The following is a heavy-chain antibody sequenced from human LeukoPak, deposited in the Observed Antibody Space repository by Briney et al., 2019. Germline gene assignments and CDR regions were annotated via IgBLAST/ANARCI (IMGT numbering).Heavy chain of an antibody. CDR2: IYYSGST. CDR3: ARDRDYYDSSGFDDAFDI. CDR1: GGSISSGDYY. V-gene: IGHV4-30-4*01. J-gene: IGHJ3*02. D-gene: IGHD3-22*01. Sequence: SQTLSLTCTVSGGSISSGDYYWSWIRQPPGKGLEWIGYIYYSGSTYYNPSLKSRVTISVDTSKNQFSLKLSSVTAADTAVYYCARDRDYYDSSGFDDAFDIWGRGTMVTVSS.